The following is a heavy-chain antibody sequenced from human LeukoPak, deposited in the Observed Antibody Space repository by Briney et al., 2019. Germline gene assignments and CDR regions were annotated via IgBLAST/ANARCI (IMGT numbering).Heavy chain of an antibody. D-gene: IGHD3-22*01. CDR3: ASSPSYDTNRLGY. CDR2: IYYSGST. V-gene: IGHV4-39*07. CDR1: GGSISSSSYY. Sequence: TSETLSLTCTVSGGSISSSSYYWGWIRQPPGKGLEWIGSIYYSGSTYYNPSLKSRVTISVDTSKNQFSLKLSSVTAADTAVYYCASSPSYDTNRLGYWGQGTLVTVSS. J-gene: IGHJ4*02.